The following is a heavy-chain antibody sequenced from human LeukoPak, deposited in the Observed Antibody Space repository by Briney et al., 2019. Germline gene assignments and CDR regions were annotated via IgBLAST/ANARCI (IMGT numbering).Heavy chain of an antibody. CDR2: ISYDGSNK. J-gene: IGHJ4*02. V-gene: IGHV3-30*03. CDR3: AREGLSNIWDGSNYYFDC. Sequence: RPGGSLRLSCAASGFTFSSYGMHWVRQAPGKGLEWVAVISYDGSNKYYADSVKGRFTISRDNAKNSLYLQMNSLRVEDTAVYYCAREGLSNIWDGSNYYFDCWGQGTLVTVSS. CDR1: GFTFSSYG. D-gene: IGHD5-24*01.